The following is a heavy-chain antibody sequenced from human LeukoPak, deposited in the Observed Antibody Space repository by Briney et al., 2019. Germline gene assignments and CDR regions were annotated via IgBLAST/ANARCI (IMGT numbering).Heavy chain of an antibody. CDR2: IRYDGSNK. Sequence: PGGSLRLSCAASGFTFSSYGMHWVRQAPGKGLEWVAFIRYDGSNKYYADSVKGRFTISRDNSKNTLYLQMNSLRAEDTAVYYCARDHQGYDSSGYYTAWWFDPWGQGTLVTVSS. V-gene: IGHV3-30*02. D-gene: IGHD3-22*01. CDR1: GFTFSSYG. CDR3: ARDHQGYDSSGYYTAWWFDP. J-gene: IGHJ5*02.